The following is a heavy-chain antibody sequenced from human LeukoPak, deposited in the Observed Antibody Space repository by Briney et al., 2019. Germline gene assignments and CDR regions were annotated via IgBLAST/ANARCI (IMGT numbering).Heavy chain of an antibody. D-gene: IGHD3-22*01. J-gene: IGHJ4*02. CDR2: IIGDGTRT. Sequence: GGSLRLSCAASGFTFSSYWMHWVRQGSGKGPVWVSRIIGDGTRTDYADSVKGRFTISRDNAKSTLYLQMNSLTVEDTAVYYCAKSLTYYHENSDSIWGQGTLVTVPS. CDR3: AKSLTYYHENSDSI. CDR1: GFTFSSYW. V-gene: IGHV3-74*01.